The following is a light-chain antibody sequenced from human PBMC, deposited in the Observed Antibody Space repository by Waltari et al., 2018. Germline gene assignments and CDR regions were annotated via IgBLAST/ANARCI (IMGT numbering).Light chain of an antibody. J-gene: IGLJ2*01. CDR2: GND. V-gene: IGLV1-44*01. CDR1: SSNIGSNI. CDR3: AAWDDSLSGPV. Sequence: QSVLTQPPSASGTPGQTVILSCSGSSSNIGSNIVTWYQQPPGTPPKFPIYGNDQRPSGVPDRFSGSKSGTSASLAISGLQSEDEADYYCAAWDDSLSGPVFGGGTKLTVL.